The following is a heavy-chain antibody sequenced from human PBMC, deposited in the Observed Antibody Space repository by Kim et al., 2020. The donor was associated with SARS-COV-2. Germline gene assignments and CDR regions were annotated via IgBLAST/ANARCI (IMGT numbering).Heavy chain of an antibody. J-gene: IGHJ4*02. D-gene: IGHD4-17*01. V-gene: IGHV3-23*01. Sequence: ADSVKGRFTIARDDSKSTVYLQMNGLRAEDTAVYYCAKDRRSGDSRWEFDYWGQGTLVTVAS. CDR3: AKDRRSGDSRWEFDY.